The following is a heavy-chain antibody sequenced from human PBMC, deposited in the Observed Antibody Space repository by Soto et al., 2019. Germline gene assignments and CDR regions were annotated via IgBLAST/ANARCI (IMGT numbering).Heavy chain of an antibody. CDR3: ARVPMVRGKDGSYYYGMDV. J-gene: IGHJ6*02. D-gene: IGHD3-10*01. V-gene: IGHV4-59*01. CDR2: IYYSGST. CDR1: GGSISSYY. Sequence: SETLSLTCTVSGGSISSYYWSWIRQPPGKGLEWIGYIYYSGSTNYNPSLKSRVTISVDTSKNQFSLKLSSVTAADTAVYYCARVPMVRGKDGSYYYGMDVWGQGTTVTVSS.